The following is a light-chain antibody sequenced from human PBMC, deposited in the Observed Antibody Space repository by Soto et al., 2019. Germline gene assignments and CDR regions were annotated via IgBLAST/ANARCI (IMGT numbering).Light chain of an antibody. CDR2: DAS. CDR1: QSVSTY. CDR3: QHRSDWIT. J-gene: IGKJ5*01. Sequence: EIVLTQSPATLSLSPGERGTLSCRASQSVSTYLAWYQHKPGQAPRLLIYDASNRATGIPARFSGGGSGTDFTLIISSLEPEDSAVYYCQHRSDWITFGQGTRLEIK. V-gene: IGKV3-11*01.